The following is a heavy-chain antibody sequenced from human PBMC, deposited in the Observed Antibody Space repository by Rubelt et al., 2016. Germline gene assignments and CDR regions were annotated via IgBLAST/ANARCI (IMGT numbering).Heavy chain of an antibody. CDR3: TRDGTIFGVATNNWFDP. CDR2: IRSKANSYAT. Sequence: SGGGLVQPGGSLKLSCAASGFTFSGSAMHWVRQASGKGLEWVGRIRSKANSYATAYAASVKGRFTISRDDSKNTAYLQMNSLKTEDTAVYYCTRDGTIFGVATNNWFDPWGQGTLVTVSS. V-gene: IGHV3-73*01. D-gene: IGHD3-3*01. CDR1: GFTFSGSA. J-gene: IGHJ5*02.